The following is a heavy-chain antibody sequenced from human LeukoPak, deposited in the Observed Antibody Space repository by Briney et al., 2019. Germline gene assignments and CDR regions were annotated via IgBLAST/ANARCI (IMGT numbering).Heavy chain of an antibody. CDR2: ISSSSSYI. CDR1: GFTFSSYS. Sequence: PGGSLRLSCAASGFTFSSYSMNWVRQAPGKGLEWVSSISSSSSYIYYADSVKGRSTISRDNAKNSLYLQMNSLRAEDTAVYYCARDMEATIAAPNGRTGYWGQGTLVTVSS. D-gene: IGHD6-6*01. J-gene: IGHJ4*02. V-gene: IGHV3-21*01. CDR3: ARDMEATIAAPNGRTGY.